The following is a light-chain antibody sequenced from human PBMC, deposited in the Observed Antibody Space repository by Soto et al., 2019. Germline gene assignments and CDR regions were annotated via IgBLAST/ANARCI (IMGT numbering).Light chain of an antibody. CDR3: QVWARSSDHPV. J-gene: IGLJ2*01. CDR2: DDS. CDR1: NIGSKS. Sequence: SYELTQPPSVAGAPGQTARITCGGTNIGSKSVHWYQQKPGQAPVLVVYDDSDRPSGIPERFSGSNSGNTATLTISRVEAGDEADDYCQVWARSSDHPVFGGGTKLTVL. V-gene: IGLV3-21*02.